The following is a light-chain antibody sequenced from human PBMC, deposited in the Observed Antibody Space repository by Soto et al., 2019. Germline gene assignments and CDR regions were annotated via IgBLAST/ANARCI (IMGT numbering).Light chain of an antibody. J-gene: IGKJ1*01. V-gene: IGKV3-15*01. Sequence: EIVMTQSPATLSVSPGERATLSCRASQSVSSNLAWYKQKPGQAPRLLIYGASTRATGIPARFSGSGSGTEFTLTISSLQSEDFAVYYCQQYNNWLWTFGQGTKVEIK. CDR1: QSVSSN. CDR2: GAS. CDR3: QQYNNWLWT.